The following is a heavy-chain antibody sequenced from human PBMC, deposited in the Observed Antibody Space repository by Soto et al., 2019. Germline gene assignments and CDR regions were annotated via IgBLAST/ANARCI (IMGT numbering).Heavy chain of an antibody. CDR3: GSSSVLHAGGYYYYGIDV. CDR2: INPNSGGT. Sequence: ASVKVSCKASGYTFTGYYMHWVRQAPGQGLEWMGWINPNSGGTNYAQKFQGWVTMTRDTSISTAYMELSRLRSDDTAVYYCGSSSVLHAGGYYYYGIDVWGEGTTDTVSS. J-gene: IGHJ6*04. D-gene: IGHD2-15*01. CDR1: GYTFTGYY. V-gene: IGHV1-2*04.